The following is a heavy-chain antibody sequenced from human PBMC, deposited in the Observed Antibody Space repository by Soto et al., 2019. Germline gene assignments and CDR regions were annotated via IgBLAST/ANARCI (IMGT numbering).Heavy chain of an antibody. D-gene: IGHD6-13*01. Sequence: ASVKVSCKASGYAFTGYYMHWVRQAPGQGLEWMGWINPNSGGTNYAQKFQGRVTMTRDTSISTAYMELSRLRSDDTAVYYCARASYSSSWSFDYWRQVTLVTVSS. J-gene: IGHJ4*02. V-gene: IGHV1-2*02. CDR1: GYAFTGYY. CDR2: INPNSGGT. CDR3: ARASYSSSWSFDY.